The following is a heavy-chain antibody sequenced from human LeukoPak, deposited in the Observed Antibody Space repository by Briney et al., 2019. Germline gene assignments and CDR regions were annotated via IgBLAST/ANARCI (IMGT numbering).Heavy chain of an antibody. Sequence: SETLSLTCTVSGGSISSSSYYWGWIRQPPGKGLEWIGSIYYSGSTYYNPSLKSRVTISVDTSKNQFSLKLSSVTAADTAVYYCARHSSGWYMLGDYFDYWGQGTLSPSPQ. D-gene: IGHD6-19*01. J-gene: IGHJ4*02. V-gene: IGHV4-39*01. CDR3: ARHSSGWYMLGDYFDY. CDR2: IYYSGST. CDR1: GGSISSSSYY.